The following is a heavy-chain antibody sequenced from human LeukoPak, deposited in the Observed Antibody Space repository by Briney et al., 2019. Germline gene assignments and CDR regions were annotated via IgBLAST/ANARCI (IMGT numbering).Heavy chain of an antibody. D-gene: IGHD3-22*01. CDR2: ISAYNGNT. Sequence: GASVKVSCKASGYTFTSYGISWVRQAPGQGLEWMGWISAYNGNTNYAQKLQGRVTMTTDTSTSTAYMELRSLRSDDTAVYYCARSFNYYDSSGPKNYYYGMDVWGQGTTVTVSS. CDR1: GYTFTSYG. J-gene: IGHJ6*02. V-gene: IGHV1-18*01. CDR3: ARSFNYYDSSGPKNYYYGMDV.